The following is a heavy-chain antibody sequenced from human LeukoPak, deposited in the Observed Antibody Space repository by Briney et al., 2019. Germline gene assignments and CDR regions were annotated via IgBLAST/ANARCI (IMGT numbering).Heavy chain of an antibody. J-gene: IGHJ4*02. CDR3: ARLGPRNSSGYYYY. CDR2: IDDSGST. CDR1: GGSVSSSSYF. D-gene: IGHD3-22*01. Sequence: SETLSLTCTVSGGSVSSSSYFWGWIRQPPGKGLDWIGSIDDSGSTYYNPSLKSRVTISVDTSKNQFSLRPSSVTAADTAVYYCARLGPRNSSGYYYYWGQGTLVTVSS. V-gene: IGHV4-39*01.